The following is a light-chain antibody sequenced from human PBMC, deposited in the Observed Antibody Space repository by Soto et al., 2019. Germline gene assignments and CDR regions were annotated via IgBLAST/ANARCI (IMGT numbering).Light chain of an antibody. CDR1: QSITSY. Sequence: DIQMTQSPSSLSASVGDRVTITCRASQSITSYLNWYQQTPGKAPKLLIYAASSLQSGVPSRFSGSESGTDFTLTISSLHPEDFATYFCQQSYTIPRTFGGGTKVEIK. J-gene: IGKJ4*01. CDR3: QQSYTIPRT. V-gene: IGKV1-39*01. CDR2: AAS.